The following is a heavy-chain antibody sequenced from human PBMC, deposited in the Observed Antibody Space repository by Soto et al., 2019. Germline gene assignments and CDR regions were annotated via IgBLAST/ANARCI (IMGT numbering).Heavy chain of an antibody. D-gene: IGHD1-1*01. CDR1: GFTFGNYF. J-gene: IGHJ6*02. Sequence: EVQLLESGGGLVQPGGSLRLSCAASGFTFGNYFMNWVRQAPGKGLEWVSDISSNGGRTHYADSVRGRFTISRDNSRNTLYLQMSSLRAEDTALYYCANDLHWYGMDVWGQGTTVTVSS. CDR2: ISSNGGRT. V-gene: IGHV3-23*01. CDR3: ANDLHWYGMDV.